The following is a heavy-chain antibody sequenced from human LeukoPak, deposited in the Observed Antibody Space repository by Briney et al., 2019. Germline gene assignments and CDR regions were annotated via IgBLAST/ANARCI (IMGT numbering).Heavy chain of an antibody. Sequence: GESLKISFKGSGYRFTSYWIGWVRPMPGKGLGWMGIIYPGDSDTRYSPSFQGQVTISADKSISTAYLQWSSLKASDTAMYYCARQQYSSGSYYFDYWGQGTLVTVSS. CDR2: IYPGDSDT. J-gene: IGHJ4*02. CDR1: GYRFTSYW. V-gene: IGHV5-51*01. CDR3: ARQQYSSGSYYFDY. D-gene: IGHD6-19*01.